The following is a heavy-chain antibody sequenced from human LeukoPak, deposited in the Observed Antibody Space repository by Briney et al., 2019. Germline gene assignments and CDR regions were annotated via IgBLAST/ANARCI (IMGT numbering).Heavy chain of an antibody. V-gene: IGHV1-46*01. CDR1: GYTFTSYY. Sequence: ASVKVSCKASGYTFTSYYMHWVRQAPGQGLEWMGIINPSGGSTSYAQKFQGRVTMTRDTSTSIFYMELSSLRSVDTAVYYCARGSGTTGPRDYWGQGTMVTVSS. D-gene: IGHD1-1*01. CDR3: ARGSGTTGPRDY. J-gene: IGHJ4*02. CDR2: INPSGGST.